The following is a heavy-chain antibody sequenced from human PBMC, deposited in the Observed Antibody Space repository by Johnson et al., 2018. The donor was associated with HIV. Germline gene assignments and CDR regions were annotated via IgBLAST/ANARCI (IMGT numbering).Heavy chain of an antibody. D-gene: IGHD3-10*01. J-gene: IGHJ3*02. CDR1: GLSFNSYV. CDR3: ARGGPLTMVQDALDT. Sequence: QVQLVESGGGLVQPGRSLRLSCVASGLSFNSYVMHWVRQAPGKGLQWVAVISYDGTKIHYTDSVKGRFTISRDNSKNTFYLQMNSLTAEDTAVYFCARGGPLTMVQDALDTWGQGTMVIVSA. CDR2: ISYDGTKI. V-gene: IGHV3-30*04.